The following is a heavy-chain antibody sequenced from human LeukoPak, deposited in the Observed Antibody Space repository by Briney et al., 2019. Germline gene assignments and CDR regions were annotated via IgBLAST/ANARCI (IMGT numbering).Heavy chain of an antibody. Sequence: GGSLRLSCVASGFSISTHTLNWLRQAPGKGLEWVSAISGSGGSTYYADSVKGRFTISRDNSKNTLYLQMNSLRAEDTAVYYCAKDKAARYFDYWGQGTLVTVSS. D-gene: IGHD6-6*01. CDR2: ISGSGGST. J-gene: IGHJ4*02. CDR3: AKDKAARYFDY. CDR1: GFSISTHT. V-gene: IGHV3-23*01.